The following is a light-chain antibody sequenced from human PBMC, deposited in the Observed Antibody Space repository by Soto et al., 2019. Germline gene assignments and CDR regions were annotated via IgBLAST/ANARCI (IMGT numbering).Light chain of an antibody. J-gene: IGKJ2*01. CDR2: DAS. Sequence: EIVLTQSPGTLSLSPGERATLSCRASQSISDTLAWYQQKPGQAPRLLIYDASSRATGIPDRFSASGSGTDFTLTISSLEPEDFAVYYCQQYVASPYTFGQGTKVDIK. CDR1: QSISDT. CDR3: QQYVASPYT. V-gene: IGKV3-20*01.